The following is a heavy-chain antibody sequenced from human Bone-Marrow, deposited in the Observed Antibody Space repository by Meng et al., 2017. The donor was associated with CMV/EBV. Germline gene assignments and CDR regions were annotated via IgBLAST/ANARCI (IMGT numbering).Heavy chain of an antibody. Sequence: GGSLRLSCVASGFTFSSYDMHWVRQATGKGLEWVSAIGTAGDTYYPGSVKGRFTISRENAKNSLYLQMNSLGAGDTAVYYCARSLSGRGDYYYGMDVWGQGTTVTVSS. CDR2: IGTAGDT. CDR3: ARSLSGRGDYYYGMDV. CDR1: GFTFSSYD. V-gene: IGHV3-13*01. J-gene: IGHJ6*02.